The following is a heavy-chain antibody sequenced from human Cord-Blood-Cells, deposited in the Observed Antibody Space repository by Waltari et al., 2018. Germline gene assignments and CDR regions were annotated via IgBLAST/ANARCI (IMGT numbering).Heavy chain of an antibody. Sequence: QLQLQESGPGLVKPSETLSLTCTVSGGSISSSSYYWGWIRQPPGKGLEWIGSIYYSGSTYYNPYLKSRVTISVDTSKNQFSLKLSSVTAADTAVYYCARVGGSGSYYNWFDPWGQGTLVTVSS. CDR1: GGSISSSSYY. CDR3: ARVGGSGSYYNWFDP. CDR2: IYYSGST. V-gene: IGHV4-39*01. D-gene: IGHD3-10*01. J-gene: IGHJ5*02.